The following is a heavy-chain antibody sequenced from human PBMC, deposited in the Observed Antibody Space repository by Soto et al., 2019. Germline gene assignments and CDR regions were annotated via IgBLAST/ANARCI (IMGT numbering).Heavy chain of an antibody. D-gene: IGHD4-17*01. V-gene: IGHV3-23*01. Sequence: EVQLLESGGGLVQPGGSLRLSCAASGFTFSSYAMSWVRQAPGKGLEWVSAISGSGGSTYYADSVKGRFTIARDNSKNRRDLQMNSLRAEDTAVYYCATQTTVTTFSPCDYWGQGTLVTVSS. CDR1: GFTFSSYA. J-gene: IGHJ4*02. CDR2: ISGSGGST. CDR3: ATQTTVTTFSPCDY.